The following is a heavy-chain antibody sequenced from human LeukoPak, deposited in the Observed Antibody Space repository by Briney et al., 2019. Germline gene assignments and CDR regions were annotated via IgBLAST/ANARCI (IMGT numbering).Heavy chain of an antibody. D-gene: IGHD6-13*01. CDR3: ARVAAARPKYYYYYMDV. Sequence: ASVMVSCKTSGYTFTSYDINWVRQATGQGLEWMGWMNPNSGNTGYAQKFQGRVTMTRNTSISTAYMELSSLRSEDTAVYYCARVAAARPKYYYYYMDVWGKGTTVTVSS. J-gene: IGHJ6*03. CDR1: GYTFTSYD. CDR2: MNPNSGNT. V-gene: IGHV1-8*01.